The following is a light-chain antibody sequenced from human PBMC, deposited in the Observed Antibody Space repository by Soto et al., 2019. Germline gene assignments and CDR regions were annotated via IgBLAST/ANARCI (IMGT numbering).Light chain of an antibody. CDR1: QGISTY. CDR2: GAS. Sequence: DIQMTQSPSSLSASVGDRVTITCRASQGISTYLNWYQQKPGKAPKLLIYGASSLQSGVPSRFSGSGSETDFTLTISSLQPEDFATYSCQQSYSTTWTFGQGTKVDTK. J-gene: IGKJ1*01. CDR3: QQSYSTTWT. V-gene: IGKV1-39*01.